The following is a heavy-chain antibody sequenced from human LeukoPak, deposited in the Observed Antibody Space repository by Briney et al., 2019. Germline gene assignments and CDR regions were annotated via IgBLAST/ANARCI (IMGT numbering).Heavy chain of an antibody. D-gene: IGHD4-17*01. J-gene: IGHJ3*02. Sequence: GSLRLSCAASGFTFSSYSMNWVRQPPGKGLEWIGSIYHSGSTYYNPSLKSRVTISVDTSENQFSLKLSSVAAADTAVYYCARTDYGDYVAFDIWGQGTMVTVSS. CDR2: IYHSGST. CDR1: GFTFSSYS. CDR3: ARTDYGDYVAFDI. V-gene: IGHV4-38-2*01.